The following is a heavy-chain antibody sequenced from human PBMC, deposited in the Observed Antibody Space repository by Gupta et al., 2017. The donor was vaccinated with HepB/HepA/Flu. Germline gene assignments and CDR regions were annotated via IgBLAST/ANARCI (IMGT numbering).Heavy chain of an antibody. J-gene: IGHJ4*02. V-gene: IGHV3-48*02. D-gene: IGHD2-15*01. CDR3: ARVHAGDSGGDY. Sequence: EVPLWESGGVLVQPGGSLRLSSAASGFTFSNYPMTWVRQAPGKGLECISYINGGGSAILYADSVKGRFTVSRDNAKNSLYLQMNDLRDDDTALYYCARVHAGDSGGDYWGQGTLVTVSS. CDR1: GFTFSNYP. CDR2: INGGGSAI.